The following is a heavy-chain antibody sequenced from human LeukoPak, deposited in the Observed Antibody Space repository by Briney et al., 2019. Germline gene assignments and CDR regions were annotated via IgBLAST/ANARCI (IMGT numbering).Heavy chain of an antibody. CDR2: IYYSGST. Sequence: PSETLSLTCTVSGTSISSYYWSWIRQPPGKGLEWIGYIYYSGSTNYNPSLKSRVTISVDTSKNQFSQKLSSVTAADTAVYYCARDPSSGWAGAFDIWGQGTMATVSS. CDR1: GTSISSYY. CDR3: ARDPSSGWAGAFDI. V-gene: IGHV4-59*01. D-gene: IGHD6-19*01. J-gene: IGHJ3*02.